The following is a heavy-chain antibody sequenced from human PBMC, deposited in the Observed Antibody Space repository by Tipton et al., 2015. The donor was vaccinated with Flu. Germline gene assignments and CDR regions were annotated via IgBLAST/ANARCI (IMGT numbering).Heavy chain of an antibody. Sequence: QVQLVQSGPEVKKPGASVKASCEASGYTFTGYYMHWVRQAPGQGLEWMGRINPNSGGTNYAQKFQGRVTMTWDTSISTAYMELSRLRSDDTAVYYCARDKDYYGSGSYQNWFDPWGQGTLVTVSS. CDR1: GYTFTGYY. J-gene: IGHJ5*02. CDR2: INPNSGGT. V-gene: IGHV1-2*06. CDR3: ARDKDYYGSGSYQNWFDP. D-gene: IGHD3-10*01.